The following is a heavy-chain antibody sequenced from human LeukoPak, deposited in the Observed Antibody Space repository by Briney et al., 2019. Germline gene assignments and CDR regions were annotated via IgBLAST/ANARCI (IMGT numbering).Heavy chain of an antibody. CDR2: ISGSGGST. Sequence: GGSLRLSCSASGFTFSSYAMSWVRQAPGKGLEWVSAISGSGGSTYYADSVKGRFTTSRDNSKNTLYLQMNSLRAEDTAVYYCASAPDYYDSSGYYSPYWGQGTLVTVSS. J-gene: IGHJ4*02. CDR1: GFTFSSYA. D-gene: IGHD3-22*01. CDR3: ASAPDYYDSSGYYSPY. V-gene: IGHV3-23*01.